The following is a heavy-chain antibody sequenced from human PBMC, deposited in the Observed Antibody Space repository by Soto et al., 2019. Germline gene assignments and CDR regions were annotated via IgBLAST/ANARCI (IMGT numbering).Heavy chain of an antibody. J-gene: IGHJ4*02. D-gene: IGHD3-10*01. CDR2: ISAKGDNT. CDR1: GFTFSDYA. V-gene: IGHV3-23*01. CDR3: TKRGLYGSASYYAY. Sequence: GGSLRLSCRASGFTFSDYAMTWVRQAPRTGLEWVSSISAKGDNTYYADSVKGRFTISRDNSKNTLFLQMNSLTTDDAAVYYCTKRGLYGSASYYAYWGRGALVTVSS.